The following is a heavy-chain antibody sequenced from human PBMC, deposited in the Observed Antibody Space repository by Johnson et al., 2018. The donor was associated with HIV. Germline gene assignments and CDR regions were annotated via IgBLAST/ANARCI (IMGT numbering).Heavy chain of an antibody. CDR1: GFTFSTYA. CDR3: ARSVNAGRPFDI. V-gene: IGHV3-48*03. D-gene: IGHD2-8*01. J-gene: IGHJ3*02. Sequence: VRLVESGGGVVRPGGSLRLSCAASGFTFSTYALHWVRQAPGKGLEWVSYISSSDSAIWYAALEKGRFTVSRDNAKNSLYLQMNSLRAEDTAVYYCARSVNAGRPFDIWGQGTLVTVSS. CDR2: ISSSDSAI.